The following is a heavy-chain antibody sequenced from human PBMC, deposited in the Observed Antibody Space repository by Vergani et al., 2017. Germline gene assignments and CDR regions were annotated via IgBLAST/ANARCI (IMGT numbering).Heavy chain of an antibody. V-gene: IGHV3-9*01. CDR3: ANQDITEG. D-gene: IGHD2-15*01. CDR1: GFTFDDYA. Sequence: EVQLVESGGGLVQPGRSLRLSCAASGFTFDDYAMHWVRQAPGKGLEWGSGISWNSGSIGYADSVKGRFTITRDNAKNSLYLQMNSLRAEDTALYYCANQDITEGWGQGTLVTVSS. J-gene: IGHJ4*02. CDR2: ISWNSGSI.